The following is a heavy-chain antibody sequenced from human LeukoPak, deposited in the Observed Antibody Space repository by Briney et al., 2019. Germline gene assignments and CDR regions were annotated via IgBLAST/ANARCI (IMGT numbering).Heavy chain of an antibody. CDR3: ATVGYSYGSGY. V-gene: IGHV1-24*01. D-gene: IGHD5-18*01. Sequence: ASVKVSCKASGYTFTGYYMHWVRQAPGRGLEWMGGFDPEDGETIYAQKFQGRVTMTEDTSTDTAYMELSSLRSEDTAVYYCATVGYSYGSGYWGQGTLVTVSS. J-gene: IGHJ4*02. CDR2: FDPEDGET. CDR1: GYTFTGYY.